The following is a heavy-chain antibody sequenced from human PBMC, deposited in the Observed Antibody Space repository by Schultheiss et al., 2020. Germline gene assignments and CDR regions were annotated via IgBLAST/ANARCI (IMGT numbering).Heavy chain of an antibody. D-gene: IGHD2-15*01. CDR1: GFTFSSYA. CDR2: ISGSGGST. Sequence: GSLRLSCAASGFTFSSYAMSWVRQAPGKGLEWVSAISGSGGSTYYADSVKGRFTISRDNSKNTLYLQMNSLRAEDTAVYYCASDCSGGSCYGGDYWGQGTLVTVSS. V-gene: IGHV3-23*01. J-gene: IGHJ4*02. CDR3: ASDCSGGSCYGGDY.